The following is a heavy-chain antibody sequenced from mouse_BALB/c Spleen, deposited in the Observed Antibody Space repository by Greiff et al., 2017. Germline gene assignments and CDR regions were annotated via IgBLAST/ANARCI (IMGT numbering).Heavy chain of an antibody. CDR1: GFSLTSYG. CDR3: ATLTGSSWFAY. CDR2: IWSGGST. D-gene: IGHD4-1*01. V-gene: IGHV2-2*02. Sequence: VKLQESGPGLVQPSQSLSITCTVSGFSLTSYGVHWVRQSPGKGLEWLGVIWSGGSTDYNAAFISRLSISKDNSKSQVFFKMNSLQANDTAIYYCATLTGSSWFAYWGQGTLVTVSA. J-gene: IGHJ3*01.